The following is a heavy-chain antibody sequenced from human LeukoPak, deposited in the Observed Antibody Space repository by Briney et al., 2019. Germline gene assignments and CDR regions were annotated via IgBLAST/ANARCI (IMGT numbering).Heavy chain of an antibody. V-gene: IGHV4-4*07. CDR1: GGSISSYY. Sequence: PSETLSLTCSVSGGSISSYYWSWIRQSAGRGLEWIGRIHNSGSTTYNLSLKNRVTMSIDTSKNQFSLKVKSVTAADTAYYFCAREISGPLGWFDPWGQGILVTVSS. CDR2: IHNSGST. D-gene: IGHD6-19*01. CDR3: AREISGPLGWFDP. J-gene: IGHJ5*02.